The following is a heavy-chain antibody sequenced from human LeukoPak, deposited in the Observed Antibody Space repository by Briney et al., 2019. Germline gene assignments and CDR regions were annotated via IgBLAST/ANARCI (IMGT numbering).Heavy chain of an antibody. CDR3: ARDAAAGTWYFDL. V-gene: IGHV4-30-2*01. J-gene: IGHJ2*01. D-gene: IGHD6-13*01. CDR2: IYHSGSI. CDR1: GGSISSGGYS. Sequence: SETLSLTCAVSGGSISSGGYSWSCVRQPPGKGLEWIGYIYHSGSIYYTPSLKSRGTISVDRSKNQFSLKLSSVTAADTAVYYCARDAAAGTWYFDLWGRGTLVTVSS.